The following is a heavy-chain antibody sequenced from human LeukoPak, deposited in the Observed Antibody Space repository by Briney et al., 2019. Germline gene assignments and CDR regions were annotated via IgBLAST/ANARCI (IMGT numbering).Heavy chain of an antibody. CDR1: GFTFSSYA. D-gene: IGHD3-16*01. J-gene: IGHJ5*02. Sequence: GGSLRLSCAASGFTFSSYAMHWDRQAPGKGLEWVAVISYDGSNKYYADSVKGRFTISRDNSKNTLYLQMNSLRAEDTAVYYCASFYDYAIGGSWFDPWGQGTLVTVSS. CDR3: ASFYDYAIGGSWFDP. V-gene: IGHV3-30*04. CDR2: ISYDGSNK.